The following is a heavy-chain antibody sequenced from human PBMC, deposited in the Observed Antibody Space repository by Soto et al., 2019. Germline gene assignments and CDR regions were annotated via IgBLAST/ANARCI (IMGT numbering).Heavy chain of an antibody. CDR1: GGSISSGGYY. Sequence: SETLSLTCTVSGGSISSGGYYWSWIRQHPGKGLEWIGYIYYSGSTYYNPSLKSRVTISVDTSKNQFSLKLSSVTAADTAVYYCARAYYDSSGYTNDAFDIWGQGTMVTVSS. CDR2: IYYSGST. V-gene: IGHV4-31*03. CDR3: ARAYYDSSGYTNDAFDI. D-gene: IGHD3-22*01. J-gene: IGHJ3*02.